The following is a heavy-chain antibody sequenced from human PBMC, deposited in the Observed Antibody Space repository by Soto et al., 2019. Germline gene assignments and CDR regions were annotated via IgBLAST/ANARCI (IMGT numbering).Heavy chain of an antibody. CDR3: ARRSGDYEFDY. CDR2: IYCGDSDT. CDR1: GYSFTSYW. Sequence: GESLKISCKSSGYSFTSYWIGWVRQMPGKGLEWMGSIYCGDSDTRYSPSIQGQVTISADKSISTAYLQLSSLEASDTAMYYCARRSGDYEFDYWGQGTPVTVSS. D-gene: IGHD4-17*01. V-gene: IGHV5-51*01. J-gene: IGHJ4*02.